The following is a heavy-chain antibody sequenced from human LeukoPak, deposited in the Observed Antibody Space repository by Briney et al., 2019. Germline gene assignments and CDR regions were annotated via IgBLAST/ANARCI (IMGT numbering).Heavy chain of an antibody. CDR2: ISGSGGST. V-gene: IGHV3-23*01. J-gene: IGHJ3*02. Sequence: GGSLRLSCAASGFTFSSYAMSWVRQAPGKGLEWVSAISGSGGSTYYADSVKGRFTISRDNSKNTLYLQMNSLRAEDTAVYYCAKTVEGYCSGTSCYHDAFYIWGQGTMVTVSS. D-gene: IGHD2-2*01. CDR3: AKTVEGYCSGTSCYHDAFYI. CDR1: GFTFSSYA.